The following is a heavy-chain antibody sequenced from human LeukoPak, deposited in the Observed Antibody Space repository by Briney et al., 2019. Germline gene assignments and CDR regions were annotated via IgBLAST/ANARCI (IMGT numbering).Heavy chain of an antibody. V-gene: IGHV3-64*01. J-gene: IGHJ4*02. CDR3: ARGQKGVAWTFDY. CDR2: ISSNGGST. D-gene: IGHD3-10*01. CDR1: GFTFSSYA. Sequence: GGSLRLSCAASGFTFSSYAMHWVRQAPGKGLEYVSAISSNGGSTYYANSVKGRFTISRDNSKNTLYLQMGSLRAEDMAVYYCARGQKGVAWTFDYWGQGTLVTVSS.